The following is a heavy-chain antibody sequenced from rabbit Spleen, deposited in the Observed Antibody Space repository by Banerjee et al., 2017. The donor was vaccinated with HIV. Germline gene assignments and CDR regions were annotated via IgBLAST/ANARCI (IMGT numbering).Heavy chain of an antibody. CDR3: ARWIAGAGWGADL. CDR2: IDISNGRT. Sequence: QSLEESGGDLVKPGASLTLTCLASGFSFSSSDYMYWVRQAPGKGPEWIACIDISNGRTYYASWAKGRFTISKTSSTTVTLQMTSLTAADTATYFCARWIAGAGWGADLWGPGTLVTVS. V-gene: IGHV1S40*01. D-gene: IGHD4-1*01. CDR1: GFSFSSSDY. J-gene: IGHJ6*01.